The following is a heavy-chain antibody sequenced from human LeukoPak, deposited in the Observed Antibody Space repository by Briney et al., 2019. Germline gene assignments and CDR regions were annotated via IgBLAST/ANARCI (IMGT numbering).Heavy chain of an antibody. CDR1: GYTFTSYY. CDR3: ARDRRGDYGDRKGWFDP. V-gene: IGHV1-46*01. CDR2: INPSGGST. D-gene: IGHD4-17*01. J-gene: IGHJ5*02. Sequence: ASVKVSCKASGYTFTSYYMHWVRQAPGQGLEWMGIINPSGGSTSYAQKFQGRVTMTRDTSTSTVYMELSSLRSEDTAVYYCARDRRGDYGDRKGWFDPWGQGTLVTVPS.